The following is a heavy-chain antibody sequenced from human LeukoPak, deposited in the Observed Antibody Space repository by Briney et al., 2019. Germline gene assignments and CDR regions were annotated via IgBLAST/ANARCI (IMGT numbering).Heavy chain of an antibody. J-gene: IGHJ4*02. CDR2: TNSDGRST. CDR3: ARETFDYGDYYFDY. D-gene: IGHD4-17*01. CDR1: GFTFSSYW. Sequence: GGSLRLSCAASGFTFSSYWMHWVRQAPGKGLVWVSRTNSDGRSTNYADSVKGRFTISRDNAKNTLYLQMNSLRAEDTAVYYCARETFDYGDYYFDYCGQGTLVTVSS. V-gene: IGHV3-74*01.